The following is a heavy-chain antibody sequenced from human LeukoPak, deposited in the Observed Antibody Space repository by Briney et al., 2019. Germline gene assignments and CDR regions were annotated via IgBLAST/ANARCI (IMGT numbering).Heavy chain of an antibody. CDR3: AKDYCSSTSCSFYYYYGIDV. J-gene: IGHJ6*02. CDR2: ISYDGSNK. D-gene: IGHD2-2*01. Sequence: GGSLRLSCAASGFTFSSSAMSWVRQAPGKGLEWVAVISYDGSNKYYADSVKGRFTISRDNSKNTLYLQMNSLRAEDTAVYYCAKDYCSSTSCSFYYYYGIDVWGQGTTVTVSS. V-gene: IGHV3-30*18. CDR1: GFTFSSSA.